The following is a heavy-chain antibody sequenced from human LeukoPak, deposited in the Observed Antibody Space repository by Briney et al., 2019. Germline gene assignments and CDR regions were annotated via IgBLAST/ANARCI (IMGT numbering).Heavy chain of an antibody. V-gene: IGHV4-39*01. Sequence: PSETLSHTCTVSGGSISSSSYYWGWIRQPPGKGLEWIGSIYYSGSTYYNPSLKSRVTISVDTSKNQFSLKLSSVTAADTAVYYCAGLIVATITVLDYWGQGTMATVSS. CDR3: AGLIVATITVLDY. J-gene: IGHJ4*02. D-gene: IGHD5-12*01. CDR1: GGSISSSSYY. CDR2: IYYSGST.